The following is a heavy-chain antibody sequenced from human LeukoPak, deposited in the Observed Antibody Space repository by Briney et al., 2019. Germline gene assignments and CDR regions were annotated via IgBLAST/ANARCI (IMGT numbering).Heavy chain of an antibody. CDR1: GESFSGYY. V-gene: IGHV4-34*01. CDR3: ARDNYDTSFDY. D-gene: IGHD3-22*01. Sequence: SETLSLTCAVYGESFSGYYWSWIRQTPGKGLEWIGEIHHNGSPEINQSWNTNYNPSLKSRVTISVDTSKNQFSLKVTSVTAADTAVYYCARDNYDTSFDYWGQGTLVTVSS. CDR2: IHHNGSPEINQSWNT. J-gene: IGHJ4*02.